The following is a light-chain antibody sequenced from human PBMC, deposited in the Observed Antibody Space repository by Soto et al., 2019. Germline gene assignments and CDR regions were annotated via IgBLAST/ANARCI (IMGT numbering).Light chain of an antibody. CDR2: HAS. CDR1: QSISNN. J-gene: IGKJ2*01. CDR3: QQYKHWPPDT. Sequence: EVVLTQSPATLSVSPGERVTLSCRASQSISNNLAWYQQKRGQAPRLLIYHASTRATGIPARFSGSGSGTEFTLAISSLQSEDFAVYYCQQYKHWPPDTFGQGTKLEIK. V-gene: IGKV3-15*01.